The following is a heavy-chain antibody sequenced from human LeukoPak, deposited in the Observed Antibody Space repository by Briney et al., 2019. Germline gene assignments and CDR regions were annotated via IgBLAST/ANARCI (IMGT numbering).Heavy chain of an antibody. Sequence: PGGSLRLSCAASGFTFSSYSMNWVRQAPGKGLEWVSSISGSDNYIYYADSVKGRSTISRDNAKNSLYLQMNSLRAEDTAVYYCARVPTSSNRYYYYYMDVWGKGTTVTVSS. CDR3: ARVPTSSNRYYYYYMDV. V-gene: IGHV3-21*01. J-gene: IGHJ6*03. D-gene: IGHD1-26*01. CDR1: GFTFSSYS. CDR2: ISGSDNYI.